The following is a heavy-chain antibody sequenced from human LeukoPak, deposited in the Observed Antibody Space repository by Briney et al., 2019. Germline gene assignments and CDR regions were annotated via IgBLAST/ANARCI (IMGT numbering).Heavy chain of an antibody. Sequence: SETLSLTCAVSGYAMRSSNWWGWIRQPPGKELEWFRYIYYGGNTDYNPSLKSRVTMSIHTSRNQFSLKLTSVSALDTAVYYCTGGGNYYWAPDYWGQGTLVTVSS. J-gene: IGHJ4*02. CDR3: TGGGNYYWAPDY. CDR1: GYAMRSSNW. CDR2: IYYGGNT. V-gene: IGHV4-28*06. D-gene: IGHD3-10*01.